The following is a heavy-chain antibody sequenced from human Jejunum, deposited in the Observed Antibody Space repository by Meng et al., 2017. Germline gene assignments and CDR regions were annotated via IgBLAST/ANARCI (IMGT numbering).Heavy chain of an antibody. CDR3: TKDSNVGYRAAAGWGLSDH. V-gene: IGHV3-9*01. Sequence: GGSLRLSCAASGFTFDDYAMHWVRQAPGKGLEWVSGISWNSGSIGYADSVKGRFTISRDNAKNSLYLQMNSLRAEDTALYYCTKDSNVGYRAAAGWGLSDHWGQGTLVTVSS. D-gene: IGHD6-13*01. CDR2: ISWNSGSI. J-gene: IGHJ4*02. CDR1: GFTFDDYA.